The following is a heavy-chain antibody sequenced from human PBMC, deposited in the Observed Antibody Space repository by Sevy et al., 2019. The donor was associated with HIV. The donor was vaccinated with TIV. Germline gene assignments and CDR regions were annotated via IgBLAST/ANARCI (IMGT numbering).Heavy chain of an antibody. J-gene: IGHJ4*02. D-gene: IGHD1-26*01. V-gene: IGHV4-59*13. CDR3: ARGGIVGATTEFDY. CDR1: GGSISSYY. Sequence: SETLSLTCTVSGGSISSYYWSWIQQPPGKGLEWIGYIYYSGSTNYNPSLKSRVTISVDTSKNQFSLKLSSVTAADTAVYYCARGGIVGATTEFDYWGQGTLVTVSS. CDR2: IYYSGST.